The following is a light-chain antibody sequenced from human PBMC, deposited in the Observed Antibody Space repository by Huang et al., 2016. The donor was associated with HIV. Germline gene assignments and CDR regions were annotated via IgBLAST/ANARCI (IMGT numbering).Light chain of an antibody. Sequence: EIVLTPSPATLSLSPGERATLSFRASQSVSSYLAWYQQKPGQAPRLLIYDASNRATGIPARFSGRGSGTDFTLTSSSLEPEDFAVYYGQQRSNWAPITFGGGTKVEIK. CDR2: DAS. J-gene: IGKJ4*02. CDR1: QSVSSY. V-gene: IGKV3-11*01. CDR3: QQRSNWAPIT.